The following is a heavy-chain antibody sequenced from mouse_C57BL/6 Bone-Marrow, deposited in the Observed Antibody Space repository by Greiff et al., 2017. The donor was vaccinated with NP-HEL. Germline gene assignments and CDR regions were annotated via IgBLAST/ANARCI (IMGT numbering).Heavy chain of an antibody. CDR3: ARGGFLFAY. Sequence: QVQLQQPGAELVKPGASVKLSCKASGYTFTSYWMHWVKQRPGQGLEWIGMIHPNSGSTNYNEKLKSKATLTVDKSSSTAYMQLSSLTSEDSAVYYCARGGFLFAYWGQGTLVTGSA. CDR2: IHPNSGST. J-gene: IGHJ3*01. V-gene: IGHV1-64*01. CDR1: GYTFTSYW.